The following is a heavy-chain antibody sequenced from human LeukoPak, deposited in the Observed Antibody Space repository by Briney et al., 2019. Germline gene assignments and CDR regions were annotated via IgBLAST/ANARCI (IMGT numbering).Heavy chain of an antibody. Sequence: GGSLKISCKGSGYRFTTYWVGWVRQMPGKGLEWMGVIFPGDSATKYSPSFQGQVTISADKSISTAYLQWTSLKPSDTAIYYCARRVETAGRGIYYYYYMDVWGKGTTVIVSS. V-gene: IGHV5-51*01. D-gene: IGHD5-18*01. J-gene: IGHJ6*03. CDR3: ARRVETAGRGIYYYYYMDV. CDR2: IFPGDSAT. CDR1: GYRFTTYW.